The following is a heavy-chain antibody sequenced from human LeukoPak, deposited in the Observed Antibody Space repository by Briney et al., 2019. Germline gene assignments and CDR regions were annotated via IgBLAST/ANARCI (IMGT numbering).Heavy chain of an antibody. V-gene: IGHV4-59*08. J-gene: IGHJ4*02. D-gene: IGHD1-1*01. CDR3: ARQWKF. CDR2: IYDSGST. CDR1: GGSISGYY. Sequence: SETLSLTCTVSGGSISGYYWSWIRQPPGKGLEWIGYIYDSGSTNYNPSLKSRVTISVDTSKNQFSQKLNSVTAADTAVYYCARQWKFWGQGTLVTVSS.